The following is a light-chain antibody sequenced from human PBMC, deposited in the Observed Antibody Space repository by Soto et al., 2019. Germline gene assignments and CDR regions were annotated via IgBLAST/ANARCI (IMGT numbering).Light chain of an antibody. CDR3: FSYTGRSNWV. Sequence: QSALTQPASVSGSPGQSITISCTGTSSDIGNYNFVSWYQHYPGKFPKVVIYEATQRLSGVSHRFSASKSGNTASLTISGLPAEDEADYYCFSYTGRSNWVFGGGTKLTVL. CDR1: SSDIGNYNF. J-gene: IGLJ3*02. V-gene: IGLV2-23*01. CDR2: EAT.